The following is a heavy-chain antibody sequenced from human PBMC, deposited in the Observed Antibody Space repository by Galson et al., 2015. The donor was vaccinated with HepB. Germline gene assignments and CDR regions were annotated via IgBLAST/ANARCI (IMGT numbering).Heavy chain of an antibody. CDR2: IVVGSGNT. J-gene: IGHJ3*02. Sequence: SVKVSCKASGFTFTRSAMQWVRQARGQRLEWIGWIVVGSGNTNYAQKFQERVTITRDMSTSTAYMELSSLRSEDTAVYYCAAPYYYDSSGDFDIWGQGTMVTVSS. D-gene: IGHD3-22*01. CDR1: GFTFTRSA. CDR3: AAPYYYDSSGDFDI. V-gene: IGHV1-58*02.